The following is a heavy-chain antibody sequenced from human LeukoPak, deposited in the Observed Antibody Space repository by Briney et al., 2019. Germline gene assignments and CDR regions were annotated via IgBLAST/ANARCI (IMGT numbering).Heavy chain of an antibody. V-gene: IGHV1-69*01. Sequence: SVKVSCKASGGTFSSYAISWVRQAPGQGLEWMGGIIPIFGTANYAQKFQGRVTITADESTSTAYMELSSLRSEGTAVYYCASTSRYYYDNSALLGRIGAEYYFDYWGQGTLVTVSS. J-gene: IGHJ4*02. CDR1: GGTFSSYA. CDR2: IIPIFGTA. D-gene: IGHD3-22*01. CDR3: ASTSRYYYDNSALLGRIGAEYYFDY.